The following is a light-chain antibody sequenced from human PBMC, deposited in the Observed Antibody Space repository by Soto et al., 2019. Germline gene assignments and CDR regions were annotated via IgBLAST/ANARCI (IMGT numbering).Light chain of an antibody. CDR1: RGISSY. CDR2: SAS. J-gene: IGKJ5*01. V-gene: IGKV1-9*01. CDR3: QKLNSYPQN. Sequence: IQLTQSPSSLSASVVYIVTITCQASRGISSYLAWYQQKPGKAPKLLVYSASTLQSGVPSRFSGSGSGPDFTLTISSLQPEDSATYFCQKLNSYPQNFGQGKRREIK.